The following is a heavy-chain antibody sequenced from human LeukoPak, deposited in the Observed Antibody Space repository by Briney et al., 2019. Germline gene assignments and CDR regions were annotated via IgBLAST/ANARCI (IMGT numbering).Heavy chain of an antibody. J-gene: IGHJ4*03. D-gene: IGHD6-19*01. CDR2: ISGSGGST. Sequence: PGGSLRLSCAASGFTFSSYAMNWVRQAPGKGLEWVSTISGSGGSTYYADSARGRFTISRDNSENTLYLQMNSLRAEDTAVYYCAKKYSSAWPCFDYWGQGVLVTVSS. V-gene: IGHV3-23*01. CDR1: GFTFSSYA. CDR3: AKKYSSAWPCFDY.